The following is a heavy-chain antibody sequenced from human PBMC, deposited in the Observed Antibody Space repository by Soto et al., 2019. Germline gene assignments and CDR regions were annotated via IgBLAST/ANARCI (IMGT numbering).Heavy chain of an antibody. CDR2: IWYDGTNK. V-gene: IGHV3-33*06. CDR1: GFIFSSYG. J-gene: IGHJ4*02. CDR3: ANLIVVVPPPSQY. Sequence: GGSLRLSCVASGFIFSSYGMHWVRQAPGKGLEWVAIIWYDGTNKYYADSVKGRFTISRDNSKNTLYLQMNSLRAGDTAVYYCANLIVVVPPPSQYWGQGTLVTVSS. D-gene: IGHD3-22*01.